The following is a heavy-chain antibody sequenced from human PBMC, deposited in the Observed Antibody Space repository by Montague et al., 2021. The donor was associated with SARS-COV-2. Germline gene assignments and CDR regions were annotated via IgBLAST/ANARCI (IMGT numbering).Heavy chain of an antibody. CDR2: IHHGGST. D-gene: IGHD2-2*02. Sequence: SETLSLTCAVHGGSFSTYSWNWIRQPPGKGLEWIGEIHHGGSTNXNPSLKSRVTISADTSKNQFSLKLTSVAAADTAVYYCARLGDGVVPAPILGVGPYYSYYYLDVWGQGTPVTVSS. J-gene: IGHJ6*03. CDR1: GGSFSTYS. V-gene: IGHV4-34*01. CDR3: ARLGDGVVPAPILGVGPYYSYYYLDV.